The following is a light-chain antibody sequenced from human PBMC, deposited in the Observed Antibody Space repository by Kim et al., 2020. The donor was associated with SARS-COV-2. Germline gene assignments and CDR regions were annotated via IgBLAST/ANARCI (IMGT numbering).Light chain of an antibody. CDR1: KLVDNY. J-gene: IGLJ2*01. Sequence: SASTVQTASFTGSGDKLVDNYACWYQHRPGQLPVLVIYQDSKQPAWIPERFSGANSGNTATLTISGTQAMDEADNYCQAWNSSTVVCGGGTQLTVL. CDR2: QDS. CDR3: QAWNSSTVV. V-gene: IGLV3-1*01.